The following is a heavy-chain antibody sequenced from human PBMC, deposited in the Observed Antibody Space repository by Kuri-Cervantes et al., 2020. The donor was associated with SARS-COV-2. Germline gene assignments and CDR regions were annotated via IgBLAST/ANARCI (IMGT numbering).Heavy chain of an antibody. CDR1: GYXFXGYY. V-gene: IGHV1-2*02. CDR3: ARDSLLXWSYHFDY. Sequence: ASVKVSXKASGYXFXGYYMHWVRQAPGQGLEWMGWINPNSGGTNYAQKFQGRVTMTRDTSISTAYMELSRLRSDDTAVXXCARDSLLXWSYHFDYWGQGTLVTVSS. CDR2: INPNSGGT. D-gene: IGHD1-26*01. J-gene: IGHJ4*02.